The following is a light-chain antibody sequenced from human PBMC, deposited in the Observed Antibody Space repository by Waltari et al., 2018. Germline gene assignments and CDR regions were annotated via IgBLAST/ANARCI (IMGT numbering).Light chain of an antibody. Sequence: EVVLTQSPATLSLSPGERATLSCRASQSVSIDLVWDRQKPGQPPRLLINDATKRATGIPARFSGSGSGTDFTLTISSLEPEDFAVYYCQQRSKWPWTFGQGTKVEF. V-gene: IGKV3-11*01. J-gene: IGKJ1*01. CDR3: QQRSKWPWT. CDR2: DAT. CDR1: QSVSID.